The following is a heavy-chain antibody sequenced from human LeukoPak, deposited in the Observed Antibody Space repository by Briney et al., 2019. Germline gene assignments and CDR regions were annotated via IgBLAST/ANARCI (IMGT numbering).Heavy chain of an antibody. J-gene: IGHJ4*02. CDR1: GFTFSNAW. V-gene: IGHV3-15*01. CDR3: TTFNWNEDYYFDY. CDR2: IKSKTDGGTT. D-gene: IGHD1-20*01. Sequence: GGSLRLPCAASGFTFSNAWMSWVRQAPGKGLEWVGRIKSKTDGGTTDYAAPVKGRFTISRDDSKNTLYLQMNSLKTEDTAVYYCTTFNWNEDYYFDYWGQGTLVTVSS.